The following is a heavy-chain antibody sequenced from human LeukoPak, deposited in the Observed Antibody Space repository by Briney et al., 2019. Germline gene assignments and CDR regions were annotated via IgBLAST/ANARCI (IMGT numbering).Heavy chain of an antibody. CDR1: GFTFSSYS. J-gene: IGHJ4*02. V-gene: IGHV3-21*01. Sequence: GGSLRLFCAASGFTFSSYSMNWVRQAPGKGLEWVSSISSSSGSIYYADSVKGRFTISRDNAKNSVYLQMNSLRADDTAVYYRARDWNYFSCWGQGTLVTVSS. D-gene: IGHD1-1*01. CDR3: ARDWNYFSC. CDR2: ISSSSGSI.